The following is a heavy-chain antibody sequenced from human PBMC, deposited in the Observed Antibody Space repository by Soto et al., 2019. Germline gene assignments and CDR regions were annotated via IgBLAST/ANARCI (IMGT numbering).Heavy chain of an antibody. J-gene: IGHJ4*02. Sequence: GGSLRLSCAASGFTFSSYSMNWVRQAPGKGLEWVSSISSSSSYIYYADSVKGRFTISRDNAKNSLYLQMNSLRAEDTAVYYCASIYGSGSYFTPDYWGQGTLVTASS. CDR3: ASIYGSGSYFTPDY. D-gene: IGHD3-10*01. V-gene: IGHV3-21*01. CDR2: ISSSSSYI. CDR1: GFTFSSYS.